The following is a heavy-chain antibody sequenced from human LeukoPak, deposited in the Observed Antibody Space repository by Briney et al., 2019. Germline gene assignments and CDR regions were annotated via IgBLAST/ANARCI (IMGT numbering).Heavy chain of an antibody. CDR2: IYYGGST. J-gene: IGHJ5*02. V-gene: IGHV4-39*01. CDR3: ARSPALYGSGSYLGLNWFDP. D-gene: IGHD3-10*01. Sequence: SETLSLTCTVSGGSISSSGYYWGWIRQPPGKGLEWIGNIYYGGSTYYNPSLKSRVTMSVDTSKNQFSLKLNSVTAADTAVYYCARSPALYGSGSYLGLNWFDPWGQGTLVTVSS. CDR1: GGSISSSGYY.